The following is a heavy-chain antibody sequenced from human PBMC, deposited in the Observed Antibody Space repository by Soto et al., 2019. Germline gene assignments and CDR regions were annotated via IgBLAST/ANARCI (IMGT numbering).Heavy chain of an antibody. V-gene: IGHV1-24*01. CDR1: GHTLTELS. CDR3: AAGGTRWLHSPFDY. CDR2: FDPEDGET. D-gene: IGHD1-1*01. Sequence: QAQLVQSGAEVKKPGASVKVSCKVSGHTLTELSMHWVRQAPGKGRGWMGGFDPEDGETISAQKFQGRVTMTEDTSTDSTYMELSSLRSEDTAVYYCAAGGTRWLHSPFDYWGQGTLVTISS. J-gene: IGHJ4*02.